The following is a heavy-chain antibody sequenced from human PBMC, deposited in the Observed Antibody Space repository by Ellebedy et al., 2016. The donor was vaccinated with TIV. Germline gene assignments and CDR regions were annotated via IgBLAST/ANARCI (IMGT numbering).Heavy chain of an antibody. D-gene: IGHD6-6*01. CDR2: ISYDGSNK. V-gene: IGHV3-30-3*01. J-gene: IGHJ4*02. CDR1: GFTFSSYA. CDR3: ARDSTSVGGIDY. Sequence: GESLKISCAASGFTFSSYAMHWVRQAPGKGLEWVAVISYDGSNKYYADSVKGRFTISRDNSKNTLYLQMNSLRTEDTAVYYCARDSTSVGGIDYWGQGTLVTVSS.